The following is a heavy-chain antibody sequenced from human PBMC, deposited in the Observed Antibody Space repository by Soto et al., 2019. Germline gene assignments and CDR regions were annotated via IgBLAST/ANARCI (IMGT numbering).Heavy chain of an antibody. CDR3: ARDLAGSSVLPLDY. CDR1: GFTFSSYE. J-gene: IGHJ4*02. CDR2: ISSSGSTI. D-gene: IGHD6-6*01. Sequence: GGSLRLSCAASGFTFSSYEMNWVRQAPGKGLEWVSYISSSGSTIYYADSVKGRFTISRDNAKNSLYLQMNSLRAEDTAVYYCARDLAGSSVLPLDYWGQGTLVTVSS. V-gene: IGHV3-48*03.